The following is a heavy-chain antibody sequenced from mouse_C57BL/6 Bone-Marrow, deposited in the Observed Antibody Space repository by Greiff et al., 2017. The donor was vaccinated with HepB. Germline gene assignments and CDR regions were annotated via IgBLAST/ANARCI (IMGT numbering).Heavy chain of an antibody. CDR3: AREGRKNSWFAY. CDR1: GYAFSSSW. Sequence: QVQLQQSGPELVKPGASVKISCKASGYAFSSSWMNWVKQRPGKGLEWIGRIYPGDGDTNYNGKFKGKATLTADKSSSTAYMQLSSLTSEDSAVYFCAREGRKNSWFAYWGQGTLVTVSA. CDR2: IYPGDGDT. V-gene: IGHV1-82*01. J-gene: IGHJ3*01.